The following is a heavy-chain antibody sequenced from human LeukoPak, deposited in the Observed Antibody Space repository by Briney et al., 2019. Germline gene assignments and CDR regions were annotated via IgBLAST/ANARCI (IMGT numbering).Heavy chain of an antibody. CDR3: ARDRHYSGSGSLCDY. CDR1: AFTFSSYD. J-gene: IGHJ4*02. V-gene: IGHV3-48*03. D-gene: IGHD3-10*01. CDR2: ISSSGSTI. Sequence: GGSLRLSCAASAFTFSSYDMTWVRQAPGKGLEWVSYISSSGSTIFYADSVKGRFTISRDNAKNSLYLHMNSLRAEDTAVYYCARDRHYSGSGSLCDYWGQGTLVTVSS.